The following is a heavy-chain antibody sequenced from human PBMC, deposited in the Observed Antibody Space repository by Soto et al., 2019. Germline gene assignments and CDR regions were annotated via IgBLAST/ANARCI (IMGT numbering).Heavy chain of an antibody. J-gene: IGHJ4*02. CDR3: AIYPGPFSEQNYNFDD. CDR2: ISGSGGST. Sequence: GESLKICCAASGFTFSSYAMSWVRQAPGKGLEWVSAISGSGGSTYYADSVKGRFTISRDNSKNTLYLQMNSLRAEDTAVYYCAIYPGPFSEQNYNFDDWGQVTLVPVSS. CDR1: GFTFSSYA. V-gene: IGHV3-23*01. D-gene: IGHD3-10*01.